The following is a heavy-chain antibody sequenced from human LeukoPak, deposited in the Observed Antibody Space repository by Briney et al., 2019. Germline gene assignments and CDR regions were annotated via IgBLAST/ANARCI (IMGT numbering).Heavy chain of an antibody. Sequence: SETLSLTCTVSGGSISSGSYYWSLFRQPAGKGLEWIGRIYTSGSTNYNPSLKSRVTISVDTSKNQFSLKLSSVTAADTAVYYCARGRRRWPEVYYFDYWGQGTLVTVSS. V-gene: IGHV4-61*02. CDR3: ARGRRRWPEVYYFDY. CDR2: IYTSGST. D-gene: IGHD5-24*01. CDR1: GGSISSGSYY. J-gene: IGHJ4*02.